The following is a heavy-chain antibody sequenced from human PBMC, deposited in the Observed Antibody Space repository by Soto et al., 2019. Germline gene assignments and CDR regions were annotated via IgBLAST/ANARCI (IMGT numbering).Heavy chain of an antibody. D-gene: IGHD2-15*01. CDR3: ARDRRMLLYWFDP. J-gene: IGHJ5*02. CDR2: INAGNGNT. CDR1: GYTFTSYA. Sequence: ASVKVSCKASGYTFTSYAMHWVRQAPGQRLEWMGWINAGNGNTKYSQKFQGRVTITRDTSASTAYMELSSLRSEDTAVYYCARDRRMLLYWFDPWGQGTLVTVSS. V-gene: IGHV1-3*01.